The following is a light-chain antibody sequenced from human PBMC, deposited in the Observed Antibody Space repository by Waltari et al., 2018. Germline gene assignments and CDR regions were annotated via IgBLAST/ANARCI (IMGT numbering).Light chain of an antibody. CDR2: GAS. Sequence: EIVMTQSPATLSVSPGERATLSCRASQTVSTDLVWYQHRPGQAPRLLIYGASSRATGVPDRFSGSGSGTDFTLTISSLQPEDAAIYYCQQYNKWPTFGGGTKVEIK. J-gene: IGKJ4*01. CDR1: QTVSTD. CDR3: QQYNKWPT. V-gene: IGKV3-15*01.